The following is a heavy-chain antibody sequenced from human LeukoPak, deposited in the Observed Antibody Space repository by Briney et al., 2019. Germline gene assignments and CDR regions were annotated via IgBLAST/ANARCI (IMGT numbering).Heavy chain of an antibody. CDR1: GFTFSSYG. V-gene: IGHV3-23*01. D-gene: IGHD4-23*01. CDR2: ISGSGGST. Sequence: PGGSLRLSCAASGFTFSSYGMSWVRQAPGKGLEWVSAISGSGGSTYYADSVKGRFTISRDNSKNTLYLQRSSLRVEDTAVYYCARDNSVEDTAWWFDPWGQGTLVTVSS. J-gene: IGHJ5*02. CDR3: ARDNSVEDTAWWFDP.